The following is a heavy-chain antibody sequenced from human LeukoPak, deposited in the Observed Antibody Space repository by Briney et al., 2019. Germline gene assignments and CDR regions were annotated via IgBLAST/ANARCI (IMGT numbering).Heavy chain of an antibody. CDR1: GFTFSSYG. J-gene: IGHJ4*02. D-gene: IGHD3-10*01. CDR2: ISKDGSNK. Sequence: GGSLRLSCAASGFTFSSYGMHWVRQAPGKGLEWVAVISKDGSNKYYEDSVKGRFTISRDNSKNTVYLQMNSLRAEDTAVYYCAKDAYYSSGTYFDCWGQGTLVTVSS. CDR3: AKDAYYSSGTYFDC. V-gene: IGHV3-30*18.